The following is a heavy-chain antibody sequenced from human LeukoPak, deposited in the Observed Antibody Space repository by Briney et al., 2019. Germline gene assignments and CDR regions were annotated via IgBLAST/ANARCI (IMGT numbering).Heavy chain of an antibody. V-gene: IGHV3-30-3*01. CDR3: TREITFGVFDV. J-gene: IGHJ3*01. CDR1: GFTFSSYS. CDR2: ISYDGNTK. D-gene: IGHD1-14*01. Sequence: GSLRLSCAASGFTFSSYSIHWVRQGPGKGLGWVAVISYDGNTKYYADSVKGRFTISRDNSKNTLYLQMNSLRAEDTAVYYCTREITFGVFDVWGQGTVVTVSS.